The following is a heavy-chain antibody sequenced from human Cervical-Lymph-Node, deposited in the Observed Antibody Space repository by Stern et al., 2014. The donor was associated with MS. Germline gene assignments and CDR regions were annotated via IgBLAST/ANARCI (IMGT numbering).Heavy chain of an antibody. CDR1: GYTFTSYW. V-gene: IGHV5-51*01. CDR2: IFPGGSDI. J-gene: IGHJ4*02. CDR3: ARQRYFDY. Sequence: EVQLVQSGPEVKRPGESLKISCQASGYTFTSYWIGWVRQMPGKGLEWIAIIFPGGSDIRYSPSFQGQFTISADKSSSPAYLHWNNLKASDTAIYYCARQRYFDYWGQGTLVTVSS.